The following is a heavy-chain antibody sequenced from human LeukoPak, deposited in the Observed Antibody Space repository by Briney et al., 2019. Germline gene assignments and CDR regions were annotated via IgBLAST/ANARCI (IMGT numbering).Heavy chain of an antibody. J-gene: IGHJ5*02. Sequence: SETLSLTCTVSGASISSTTYYWVWIRQPPGKGLEWIGSLYYTGSGYYNPSLKSRVTISVDTSKNQFSLKLSSVTAADTAVYYCARVKYRSSWYEGDWFDPWGQGTLVTVSS. CDR2: LYYTGSG. V-gene: IGHV4-39*07. D-gene: IGHD6-13*01. CDR1: GASISSTTYY. CDR3: ARVKYRSSWYEGDWFDP.